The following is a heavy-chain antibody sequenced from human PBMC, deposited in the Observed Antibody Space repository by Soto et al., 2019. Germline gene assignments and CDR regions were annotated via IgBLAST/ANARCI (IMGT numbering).Heavy chain of an antibody. CDR2: IIPIFGTA. CDR1: GGTFSSYA. D-gene: IGHD3-22*01. V-gene: IGHV1-69*13. CDR3: ARSFPHYYDSSGYYYLRPAFDI. J-gene: IGHJ3*02. Sequence: SVKVSCKASGGTFSSYAISWVRQAPGQGLEWMGGIIPIFGTANYAQKFQGRVTITADESTSTAYMELSSLRSEDTAVYYCARSFPHYYDSSGYYYLRPAFDIWGQ.